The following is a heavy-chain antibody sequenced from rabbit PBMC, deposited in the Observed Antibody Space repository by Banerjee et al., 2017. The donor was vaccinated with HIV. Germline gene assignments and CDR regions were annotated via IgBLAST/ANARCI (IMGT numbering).Heavy chain of an antibody. D-gene: IGHD4-1*01. V-gene: IGHV1S40*01. CDR2: IYAGSSNKT. J-gene: IGHJ4*01. CDR3: ARDLAGVIGWNFDL. Sequence: QSLEESGGDLVKPGASLTLTCTASGFSFSSGYDMCWVRQAPGKGLEWIACIYAGSSNKTEYASWAKGRFTISKTSSTTVTLQMTSLTAADTATYFCARDLAGVIGWNFDLWGPGTLVTVS. CDR1: GFSFSSGYD.